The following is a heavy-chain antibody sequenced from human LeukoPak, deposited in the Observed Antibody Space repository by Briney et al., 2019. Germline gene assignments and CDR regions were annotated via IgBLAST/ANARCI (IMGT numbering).Heavy chain of an antibody. CDR3: ARGLHLDSSGSLYY. CDR2: ITRENWI. CDR1: GFSVSEYY. V-gene: IGHV3-69-1*01. D-gene: IGHD3-22*01. J-gene: IGHJ4*02. Sequence: GGSLRLSCAASGFSVSEYYVTWVRQAPGKWLEWISYITRENWIYYSDSVKGRFTISRDHAKNSVYLEMNSLRADDTAVYYCARGLHLDSSGSLYYWGQGTLVTVSS.